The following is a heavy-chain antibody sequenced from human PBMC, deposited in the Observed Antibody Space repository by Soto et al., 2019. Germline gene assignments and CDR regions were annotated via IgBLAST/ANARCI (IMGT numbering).Heavy chain of an antibody. CDR2: LFSSEIV. V-gene: IGHV4-4*07. Sequence: QVQLQESGPGLVKPSETLSLTCTVPGDSISGYYWGWIRQPPGKGPEWIGCLFSSEIVNYNPSLKSRVSMSIDTSKNQVSLRLTSVTAADTAVYYCARGLTAAGTRAFDIWGQGTMVTVSS. D-gene: IGHD6-13*01. J-gene: IGHJ3*02. CDR3: ARGLTAAGTRAFDI. CDR1: GDSISGYY.